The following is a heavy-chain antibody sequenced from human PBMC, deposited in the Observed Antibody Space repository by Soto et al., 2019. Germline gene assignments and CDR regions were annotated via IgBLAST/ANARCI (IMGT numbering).Heavy chain of an antibody. D-gene: IGHD4-4*01. CDR2: SGGSGGNR. J-gene: IGHJ4*02. V-gene: IGHV3-23*01. Sequence: EVQLLESGGGLVQPGGSLRLSCAASGFTFNAYAMTWVRQAPGKGLEWVSASGGSGGNRYYAASVRGRFTISRDNSKDTVDLQMNSLRVEDTAVYYCARVASDYINSVDHWGQGILVSVSS. CDR3: ARVASDYINSVDH. CDR1: GFTFNAYA.